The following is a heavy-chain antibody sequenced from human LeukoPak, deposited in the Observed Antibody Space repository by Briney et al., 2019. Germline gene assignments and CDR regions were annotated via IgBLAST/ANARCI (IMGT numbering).Heavy chain of an antibody. CDR3: SRDRRTWFDP. J-gene: IGHJ5*02. CDR1: GFTFSSYS. V-gene: IGHV3-21*01. CDR2: ISSSSSYI. Sequence: NPGGSLRLSRAASGFTFSSYSMNWVRQAPGKGLEWVSSISSSSSYIYYADSVKGRFTISRDNAKNSLYLQMNSLRAEDTALYYCSRDRRTWFDPWGQGTLVTVSS.